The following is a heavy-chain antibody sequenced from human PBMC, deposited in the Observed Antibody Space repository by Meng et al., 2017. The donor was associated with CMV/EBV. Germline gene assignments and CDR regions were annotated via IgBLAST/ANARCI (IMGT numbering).Heavy chain of an antibody. V-gene: IGHV4-59*01. D-gene: IGHD3-9*01. Sequence: SETLSLTCAVSGGSISNYYWSWLRQFPGKGLEWIGYIYYSGNTNYNPYSGNTKYNPSLKSRVTISVDASKNEFTLRLSSVTAADSALYYCATGSPNNDWYQIDYWGQGTLVTVSS. CDR1: GGSISNYY. CDR3: ATGSPNNDWYQIDY. J-gene: IGHJ4*02. CDR2: IYYSGNTNYNPYSGNT.